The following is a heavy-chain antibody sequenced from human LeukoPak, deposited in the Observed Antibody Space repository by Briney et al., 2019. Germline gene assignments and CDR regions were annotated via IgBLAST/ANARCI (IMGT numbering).Heavy chain of an antibody. CDR3: ARIRCGHSGSVCSNH. Sequence: PSETLSLTCGVFGVSINDYYWSWIRQSPGKGLEWIGEISHTEGTRYNPSLESRVTMSVGTSENQLSLKLIFVTAADTAVYYCARIRCGHSGSVCSNHWGLGTLVTVSS. V-gene: IGHV4-34*01. CDR1: GVSINDYY. D-gene: IGHD2-8*01. J-gene: IGHJ4*02. CDR2: ISHTEGT.